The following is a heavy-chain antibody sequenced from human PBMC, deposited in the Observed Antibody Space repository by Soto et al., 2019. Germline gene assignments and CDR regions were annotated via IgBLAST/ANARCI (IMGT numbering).Heavy chain of an antibody. CDR1: GGSISSYY. J-gene: IGHJ4*02. D-gene: IGHD2-21*01. CDR2: IYYSGST. V-gene: IGHV4-59*01. Sequence: PSETLSLTCTVSGGSISSYYWSWIRQPPGKGLEWIGYIYYSGSTNYNPSLKSRVTISVDTSKNQFSLKLSSVTAADTAVYYCARDPCILWCGELAYWGQGTLVTVSS. CDR3: ARDPCILWCGELAY.